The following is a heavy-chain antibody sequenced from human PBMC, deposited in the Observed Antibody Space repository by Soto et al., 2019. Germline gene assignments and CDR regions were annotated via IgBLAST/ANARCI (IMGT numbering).Heavy chain of an antibody. CDR2: IYYSGST. V-gene: IGHV4-39*01. CDR3: ARRSPYSSGHRGYYFDY. CDR1: GGSISSSSYY. Sequence: QLQLQESGPGLVKPSETLSLTCTVSGGSISSSSYYWGWIRQPPGKGLEWIGSIYYSGSTYYNPSLKSRVTISVDTSRNQFSLELSSVTAADTAVYYCARRSPYSSGHRGYYFDYWGQGTLVTVSP. D-gene: IGHD6-19*01. J-gene: IGHJ4*02.